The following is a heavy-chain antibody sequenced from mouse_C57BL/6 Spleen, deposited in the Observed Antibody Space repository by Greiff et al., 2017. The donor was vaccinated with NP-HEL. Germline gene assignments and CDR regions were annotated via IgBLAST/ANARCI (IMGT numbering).Heavy chain of an antibody. CDR2: FHPYNDDT. CDR1: GYTFTTYP. D-gene: IGHD2-5*01. J-gene: IGHJ2*01. V-gene: IGHV1-47*01. Sequence: VKLVESGAELVKPGASVKMSCKASGYTFTTYPIEWMKQNHGKSLEWIGNFHPYNDDTKYNEKFKGKATLTVEKSSSTVYLELSRLTSDDSAVYYCARGGSNYGYYFDYWGQGTTLTVSS. CDR3: ARGGSNYGYYFDY.